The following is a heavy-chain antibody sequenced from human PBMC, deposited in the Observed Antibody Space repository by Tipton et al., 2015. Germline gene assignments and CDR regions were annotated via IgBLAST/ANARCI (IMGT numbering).Heavy chain of an antibody. Sequence: TLSLTCDVSGYSISSGYYWSWIRQPPGKGLEWVGEINHVGDTNYNPSLKSRVTISVDTSKSRLSLTLTSVTAADTAVYYCARERENSYGSFDHWGQGSLVTVSS. CDR2: INHVGDT. CDR3: ARERENSYGSFDH. V-gene: IGHV4-34*01. CDR1: GYSISSGYY. D-gene: IGHD3-16*01. J-gene: IGHJ4*02.